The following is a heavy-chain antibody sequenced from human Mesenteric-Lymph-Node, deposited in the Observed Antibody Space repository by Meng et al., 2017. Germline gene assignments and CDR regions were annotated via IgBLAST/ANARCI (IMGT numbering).Heavy chain of an antibody. J-gene: IGHJ4*02. CDR1: GYTFTGYY. CDR3: AVDSSSTTSYGFEY. V-gene: IGHV1-18*04. CDR2: ITTYNGNT. D-gene: IGHD2/OR15-2a*01. Sequence: ASVKVSCKASGYTFTGYYMHWVRQAPGQGLEWMGWITTYNGNTNYAQKFQGRAAMTTDITTNTVYMELRSLTSDDTAVYYCAVDSSSTTSYGFEYWGQGTLVTVSS.